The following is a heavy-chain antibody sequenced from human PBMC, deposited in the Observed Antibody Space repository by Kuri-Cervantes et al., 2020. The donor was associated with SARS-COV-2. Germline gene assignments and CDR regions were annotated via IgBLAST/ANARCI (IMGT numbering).Heavy chain of an antibody. Sequence: GESLKISCAASGFTFSPYNMSWVRQAPGKGLDWVSSISSGSDSIWYIDSVKGRFTISRDNAKNSLYLQMNSLRAEDTAVYYCARDGEIEYSSSDYYYYYGMDVWGQGTTVT. CDR3: ARDGEIEYSSSDYYYYYGMDV. CDR1: GFTFSPYN. CDR2: ISSGSDSI. J-gene: IGHJ6*02. D-gene: IGHD6-6*01. V-gene: IGHV3-21*01.